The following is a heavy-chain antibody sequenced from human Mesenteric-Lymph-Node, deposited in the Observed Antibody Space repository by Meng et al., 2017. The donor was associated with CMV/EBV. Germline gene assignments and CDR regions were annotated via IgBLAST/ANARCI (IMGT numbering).Heavy chain of an antibody. J-gene: IGHJ6*02. CDR1: GFTFSSYA. Sequence: GESLKISCAASGFTFSSYAMSWVRQAPGKGLEWVSAISGSGGSTYYADSVKGRLTIPRDNSKNTLYLQMNSLRAEDTAVYYCAKDVPYDFWSVYYINHGMDVWGQGTTVTVSS. CDR3: AKDVPYDFWSVYYINHGMDV. CDR2: ISGSGGST. V-gene: IGHV3-23*01. D-gene: IGHD3-3*01.